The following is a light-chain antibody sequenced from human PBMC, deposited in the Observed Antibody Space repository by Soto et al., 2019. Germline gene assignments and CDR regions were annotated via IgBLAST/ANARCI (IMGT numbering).Light chain of an antibody. CDR3: CSFAGTANYWV. CDR2: DVT. V-gene: IGLV2-23*02. J-gene: IGLJ3*02. Sequence: QSALTQPASVSGSPGQSITISCAGTSSDIGTYNLVSWYQQYPGKAPKLLIFDVTKRPSGVSNRFSGSKSGNTASPTMSGLQAEDEADYYCCSFAGTANYWVFGGGTKVTVL. CDR1: SSDIGTYNL.